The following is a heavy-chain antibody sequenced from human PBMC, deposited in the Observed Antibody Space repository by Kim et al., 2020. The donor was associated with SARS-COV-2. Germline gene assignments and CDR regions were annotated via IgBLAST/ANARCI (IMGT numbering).Heavy chain of an antibody. CDR2: ISDGGDST. V-gene: IGHV3-23*01. Sequence: GGSLRLSCEASQFTFSSYDMSWVRQAPGKGLEWVSTISDGGDSTYYADSVKGRFTISRDNSKNTLYLQMNSLRAEDTAVYYCAKMYLADTKSYSGYGYWGQGTLVTVSS. J-gene: IGHJ4*02. CDR3: AKMYLADTKSYSGYGY. D-gene: IGHD5-12*01. CDR1: QFTFSSYD.